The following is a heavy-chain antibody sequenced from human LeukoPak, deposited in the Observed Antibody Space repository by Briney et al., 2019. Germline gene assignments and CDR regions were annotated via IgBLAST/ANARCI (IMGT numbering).Heavy chain of an antibody. Sequence: GGSLRLSCAASGFTFDDYAMHWVRQARGKGLEWVSGISWNSVSIAYADSVKGRFTISRDNAKNSLYLEMNSLRTDDTALYYCAKDIGSTSWYLGNWGQGTLVTVSS. V-gene: IGHV3-9*01. J-gene: IGHJ4*02. CDR1: GFTFDDYA. D-gene: IGHD2-2*01. CDR2: ISWNSVSI. CDR3: AKDIGSTSWYLGN.